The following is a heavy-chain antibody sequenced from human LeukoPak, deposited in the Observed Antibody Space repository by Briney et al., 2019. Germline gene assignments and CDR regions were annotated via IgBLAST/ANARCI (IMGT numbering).Heavy chain of an antibody. D-gene: IGHD5-18*01. Sequence: GGSLRLSCAASGFTFSSYAISWVRQAPGKGLEWVSVLYSGGNTYYADSVKGRFTISRDDSKNTLYLQMSSLRVEDTAVYYCARVGSGDIYGYGDYWGQGTLVTVSS. CDR1: GFTFSSYA. CDR2: LYSGGNT. V-gene: IGHV3-66*01. CDR3: ARVGSGDIYGYGDY. J-gene: IGHJ4*02.